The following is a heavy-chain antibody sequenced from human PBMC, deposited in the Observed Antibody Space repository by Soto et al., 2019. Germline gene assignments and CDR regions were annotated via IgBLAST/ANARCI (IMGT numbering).Heavy chain of an antibody. CDR2: ISSSSSYI. V-gene: IGHV3-21*01. J-gene: IGHJ6*02. D-gene: IGHD2-2*02. CDR1: VLTFSSYS. Sequence: PAXSPRLSCAASVLTFSSYSMIWVRQAPGKGLEWVSSISSSSSYIYYADSVKGRFTISRDNAKDSLYLQMNSLRAEDTAVYYCARVSLVKAAIPGYYYGMDVWGQGTTVTVSS. CDR3: ARVSLVKAAIPGYYYGMDV.